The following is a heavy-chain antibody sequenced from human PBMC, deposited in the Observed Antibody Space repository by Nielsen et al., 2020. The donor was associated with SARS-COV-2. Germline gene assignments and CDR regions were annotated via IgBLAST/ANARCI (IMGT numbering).Heavy chain of an antibody. CDR3: ARDCGVSCHWFNP. J-gene: IGHJ5*02. D-gene: IGHD2-2*01. CDR1: GFTFNTYS. Sequence: GGSLRLSCIASGFTFNTYSMNWVRQAPGKGLEWVSYISAGSATIYYADSVKGRFTISRDNVKNSVYLQLNSLRAEDTAVYYCARDCGVSCHWFNPWGQGTLVTVSS. V-gene: IGHV3-48*01. CDR2: ISAGSATI.